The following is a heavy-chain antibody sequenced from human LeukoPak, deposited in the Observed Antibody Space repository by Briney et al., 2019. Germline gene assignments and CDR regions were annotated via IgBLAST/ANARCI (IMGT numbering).Heavy chain of an antibody. J-gene: IGHJ3*02. CDR2: ISSSGSTI. V-gene: IGHV3-48*03. Sequence: GGSLRLSCAASGFTFSSYEMNWVRQAPGKGLEWVSYISSSGSTIYYADSVKGRFTISRDNAKNSLYLQMSSLRAEDTAVYYCAREGAVDPYYYDSSGSPGAFDIWGQGTMVTVSS. CDR1: GFTFSSYE. CDR3: AREGAVDPYYYDSSGSPGAFDI. D-gene: IGHD3-22*01.